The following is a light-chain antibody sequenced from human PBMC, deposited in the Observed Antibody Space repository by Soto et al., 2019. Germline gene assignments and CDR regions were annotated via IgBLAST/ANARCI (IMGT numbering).Light chain of an antibody. CDR1: SSDVGGYNY. Sequence: QSVLTQPPSASGSPGHSVAISCPGTSSDVGGYNYVSWYQLHPGKAPKLMIYEVNLRPSGVPDRFSGSKSGNTASLTVSGLRAEDETDYYCSSYARSNNDVVGTGTKVTVL. J-gene: IGLJ1*01. CDR2: EVN. V-gene: IGLV2-8*01. CDR3: SSYARSNNDV.